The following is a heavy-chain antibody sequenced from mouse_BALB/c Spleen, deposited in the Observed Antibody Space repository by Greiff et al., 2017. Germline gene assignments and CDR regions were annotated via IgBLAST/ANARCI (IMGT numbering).Heavy chain of an antibody. Sequence: EVMLVESGGGLVKPGGSLKLSCAASGFTFSSYAMSWVRQSPEKRLEWVAEISSGGSYTYYPDTVTGRFTISRDNAKNTLYLEMSSLRSEDTAMYYGARDRSYYDYDGGFAYWGQGTLVTGSA. CDR3: ARDRSYYDYDGGFAY. V-gene: IGHV5-9-4*01. CDR2: ISSGGSYT. D-gene: IGHD2-4*01. J-gene: IGHJ3*01. CDR1: GFTFSSYA.